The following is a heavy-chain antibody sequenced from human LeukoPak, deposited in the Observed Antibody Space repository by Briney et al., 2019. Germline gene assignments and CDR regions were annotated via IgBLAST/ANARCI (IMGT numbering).Heavy chain of an antibody. CDR3: ARGGGYDYSHFDY. Sequence: ASVKVSCKASEYTFSSYYMHWVRQAPGQGPEWMGIISPSGGSTSYAQKFQGRVTMTRDTSTSTVYMELSSLRSEDTAVYYCARGGGYDYSHFDYWGQGTLLTVSS. CDR2: ISPSGGST. V-gene: IGHV1-46*01. D-gene: IGHD5-12*01. J-gene: IGHJ4*02. CDR1: EYTFSSYY.